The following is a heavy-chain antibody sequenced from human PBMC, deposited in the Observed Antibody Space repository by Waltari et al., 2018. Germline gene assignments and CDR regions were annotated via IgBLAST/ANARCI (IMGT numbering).Heavy chain of an antibody. V-gene: IGHV4-4*02. D-gene: IGHD2-15*01. CDR1: L. CDR3: ARDRGRGLYLDT. CDR2: FHGSTGRT. Sequence: LWNWVRQPPGKGLEWIGQFHGSTGRTNYNPSFASRVTVSLDTYKNQFSLKLTYATAADTAVYYCARDRGRGLYLDTWGPGTLVTVSP. J-gene: IGHJ4*02.